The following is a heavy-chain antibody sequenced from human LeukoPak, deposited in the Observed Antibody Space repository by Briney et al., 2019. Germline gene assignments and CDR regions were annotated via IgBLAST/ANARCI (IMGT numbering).Heavy chain of an antibody. D-gene: IGHD3-3*01. Sequence: RAGGSLRLSCAASGFTFTSYSMNWVRQAPGKGLEWVSYISSSSTIYYADSVKGRFTISRDNAKNSLYLQMNSLRDEDTAVYYCARDEITIFGVVIPYYYYGMDVWGQGTTVTVSS. CDR2: ISSSSTI. CDR3: ARDEITIFGVVIPYYYYGMDV. J-gene: IGHJ6*02. CDR1: GFTFTSYS. V-gene: IGHV3-48*02.